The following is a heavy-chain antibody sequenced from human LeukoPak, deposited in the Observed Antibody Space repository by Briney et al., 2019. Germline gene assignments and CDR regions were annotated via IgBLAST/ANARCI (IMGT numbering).Heavy chain of an antibody. CDR3: ARHHYSSGWYGWFDP. CDR2: IIPIFGTA. V-gene: IGHV1-69*13. J-gene: IGHJ5*02. CDR1: GGTVSSYA. Sequence: SVKVSCKASGGTVSSYAISWVRQAPGQGPEWMGGIIPIFGTANYAQKFQGRVTITADESTSTAYMELSSLRSEDTAVYYCARHHYSSGWYGWFDPWGQGTLVTVSS. D-gene: IGHD6-19*01.